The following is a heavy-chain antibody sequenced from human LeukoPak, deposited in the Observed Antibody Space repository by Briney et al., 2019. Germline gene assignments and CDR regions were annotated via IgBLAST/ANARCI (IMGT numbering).Heavy chain of an antibody. CDR2: IHESGST. J-gene: IGHJ6*02. Sequence: PSETLSLTCAVYGGSFSGYYWSWIRQPPGKGLEWIGEIHESGSTRYNPSLKSRVTISVDTSKSQFSLRLSSVTAADTAVYYCARRGRYGAGPLYYYYGMDVWGQGTTVTVSS. CDR3: ARRGRYGAGPLYYYYGMDV. CDR1: GGSFSGYY. V-gene: IGHV4-34*01. D-gene: IGHD3-10*01.